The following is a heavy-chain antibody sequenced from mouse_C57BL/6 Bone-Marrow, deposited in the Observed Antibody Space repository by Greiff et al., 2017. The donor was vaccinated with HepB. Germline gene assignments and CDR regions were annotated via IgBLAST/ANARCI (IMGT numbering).Heavy chain of an antibody. Sequence: EVQRVESGAELVRPGASVKLSCTASGFNIQDYYMHWVKQRPEQGLEWIGRIDPEDGDTEYAPKFQGKATMTAYTSSNTAYLHLRSLTSEDTAVDYCTRNWVLLDYWGQGTSVTVSS. CDR2: IDPEDGDT. V-gene: IGHV14-1*01. J-gene: IGHJ4*01. CDR3: TRNWVLLDY. D-gene: IGHD4-1*01. CDR1: GFNIQDYY.